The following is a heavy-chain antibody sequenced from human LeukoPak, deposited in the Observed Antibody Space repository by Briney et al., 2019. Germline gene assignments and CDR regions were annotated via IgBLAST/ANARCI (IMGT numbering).Heavy chain of an antibody. CDR1: GGSISSSSYY. Sequence: PSETLSLTCTVSGGSISSSSYYWGWIRQPPGKGLEWIGSIYYSGSTYYNPSLKSRVTISVDTSKNQFSLKLSSVTAADTAVYYCARSHRYYDILTGSAFGAFDIWGQGTMVTVSS. D-gene: IGHD3-9*01. CDR2: IYYSGST. V-gene: IGHV4-39*07. CDR3: ARSHRYYDILTGSAFGAFDI. J-gene: IGHJ3*02.